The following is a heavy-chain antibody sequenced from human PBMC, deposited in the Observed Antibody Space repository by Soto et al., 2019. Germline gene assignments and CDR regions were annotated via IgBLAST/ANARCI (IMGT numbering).Heavy chain of an antibody. V-gene: IGHV3-33*08. Sequence: GGSLRLSCAASGFTFSSYSMNWVRQAPGKGLEWVSVISNDSINKYYADSVKGRFTISRDNSRNTVFLQMKSLRAEDTAVYYCAGGPYDFRSGYSVDPWGQGTLVTVSS. CDR3: AGGPYDFRSGYSVDP. CDR2: ISNDSINK. CDR1: GFTFSSYS. D-gene: IGHD3-3*01. J-gene: IGHJ5*02.